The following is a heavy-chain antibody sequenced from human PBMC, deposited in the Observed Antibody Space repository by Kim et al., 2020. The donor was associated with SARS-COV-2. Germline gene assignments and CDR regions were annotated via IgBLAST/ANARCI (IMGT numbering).Heavy chain of an antibody. J-gene: IGHJ5*02. V-gene: IGHV4-59*08. Sequence: SETLSLTCSVSGGSINTYYWSWIRQPPGKGLEWIGFIYYSGATNYNPPLNRRVIISVDASNNQFSLRLSSVTAADTAVYYCARHASAEYCSGGSCSFDP. D-gene: IGHD2-15*01. CDR2: IYYSGAT. CDR3: ARHASAEYCSGGSCSFDP. CDR1: GGSINTYY.